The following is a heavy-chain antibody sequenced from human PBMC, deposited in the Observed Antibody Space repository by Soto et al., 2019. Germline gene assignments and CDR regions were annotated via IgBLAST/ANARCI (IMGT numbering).Heavy chain of an antibody. J-gene: IGHJ6*02. CDR3: ANVTIFYEAYGMDV. D-gene: IGHD3-3*01. CDR2: IYYSGST. CDR1: GGSISSGDYY. V-gene: IGHV4-30-4*02. Sequence: SETLSLTCTVSGGSISSGDYYWGWIRQPPGKGLERIGYIYYSGSTYYNPSLESRVTISVDTSKNQFSLKLSSVTAADTVVYYCANVTIFYEAYGMDVWGQGTTVTVSS.